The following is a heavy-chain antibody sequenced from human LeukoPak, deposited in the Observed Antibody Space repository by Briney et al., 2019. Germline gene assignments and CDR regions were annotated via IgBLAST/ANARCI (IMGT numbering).Heavy chain of an antibody. V-gene: IGHV3-23*01. CDR2: ISGSGGST. CDR1: GFTFSSYA. D-gene: IGHD3-3*01. CDR3: AKDQDFWSGYTHFDY. J-gene: IGHJ4*02. Sequence: GGSLRLSCAASGFTFSSYAMSWVRQAPGKGLEWVSAISGSGGSTYYAGSVKGRFTISRDNSKNTLYLQMNSLRAEDTAVYYCAKDQDFWSGYTHFDYWGQGTLVTVSS.